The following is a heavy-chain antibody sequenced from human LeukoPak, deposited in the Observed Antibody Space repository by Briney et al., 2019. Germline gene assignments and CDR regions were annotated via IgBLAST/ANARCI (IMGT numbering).Heavy chain of an antibody. V-gene: IGHV4-34*01. CDR1: GGSFSGYY. CDR3: ARVRAAPYRTIFGVVLKHDAFDI. CDR2: INHSGST. Sequence: SETLSLTCAVYGGSFSGYYWSWIRQPPGKGLEWIGEINHSGSTNYNPSLKSRVTISVDTSKNQFSLKLSSVTAADTAVYYCARVRAAPYRTIFGVVLKHDAFDIWGQGTMVTVSS. J-gene: IGHJ3*02. D-gene: IGHD3-3*01.